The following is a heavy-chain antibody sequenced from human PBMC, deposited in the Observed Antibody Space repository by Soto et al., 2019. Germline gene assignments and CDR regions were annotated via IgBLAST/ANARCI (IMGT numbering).Heavy chain of an antibody. CDR2: ISYDGSNK. V-gene: IGHV3-30*18. CDR1: GFTFSSYG. J-gene: IGHJ4*02. Sequence: GGSLRLSCAASGFTFSSYGMHWVRQAPGKGLEWVAVISYDGSNKYYADSVKGRFTISRDNSKNTLYLQMNSLRAEDTAVYYCAKIPPGYSYGYFYFDYWGQGT. D-gene: IGHD5-18*01. CDR3: AKIPPGYSYGYFYFDY.